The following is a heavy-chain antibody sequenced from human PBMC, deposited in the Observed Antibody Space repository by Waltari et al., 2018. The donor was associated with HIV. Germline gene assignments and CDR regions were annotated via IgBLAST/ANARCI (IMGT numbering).Heavy chain of an antibody. D-gene: IGHD2-15*01. CDR1: GFIFNNYF. V-gene: IGHV3-74*01. CDR2: INRDGSAT. CDR3: AKGGVVGSLDY. J-gene: IGHJ4*02. Sequence: EVQLVESGGGLVQPGGSLRLSCAASGFIFNNYFMDWVRQKPGKGLEWVSDINRDGSATRHADSVKGRFTISRDNARNTLFLQMNSLTVDDTAVYYCAKGGVVGSLDYWGQGTLVIVSS.